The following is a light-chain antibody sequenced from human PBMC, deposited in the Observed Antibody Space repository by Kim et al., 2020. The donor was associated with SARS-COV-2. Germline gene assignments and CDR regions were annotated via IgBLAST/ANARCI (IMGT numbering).Light chain of an antibody. J-gene: IGKJ1*01. CDR1: QSVNGSY. V-gene: IGKV3-20*01. CDR2: GAS. CDR3: LQYGGPSWT. Sequence: TPGESATPSCRASQSVNGSYLAWYQQKPGQAPRHLIYGASNRAPGIPDRFSGSGSGTDFSLTITRLEPEDFAVYSCLQYGGPSWTFGQGTKVDIK.